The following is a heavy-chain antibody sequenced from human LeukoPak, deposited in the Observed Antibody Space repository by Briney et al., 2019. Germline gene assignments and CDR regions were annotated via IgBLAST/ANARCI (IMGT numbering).Heavy chain of an antibody. CDR2: IYYSGST. J-gene: IGHJ2*01. Sequence: SETLSLTCTVSGGSISSYYWSWIRQPPGKGLEWIGYIYYSGSTNYNPSLKSRVTISVDTSKKQFSLKLSSVTAADTAVYYCARVSSSWYQDWYFDLWGRGTLVTVSS. V-gene: IGHV4-59*12. CDR3: ARVSSSWYQDWYFDL. D-gene: IGHD6-13*01. CDR1: GGSISSYY.